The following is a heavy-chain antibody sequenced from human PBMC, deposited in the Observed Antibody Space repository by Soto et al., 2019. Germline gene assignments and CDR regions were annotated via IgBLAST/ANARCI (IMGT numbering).Heavy chain of an antibody. D-gene: IGHD1-1*01. J-gene: IGHJ4*02. V-gene: IGHV4-61*05. CDR2: IYYSGST. CDR3: ARRYGTTFDY. CDR1: GGSISSRSYY. Sequence: SETLSLTCTVSGGSISSRSYYWGWIRQPPGKGLEWIEYIYYSGSTNYNPSLKSQVTISVDTSKNQFSLKLSSVTAADTAVYYCARRYGTTFDYWGQGTLVTVSS.